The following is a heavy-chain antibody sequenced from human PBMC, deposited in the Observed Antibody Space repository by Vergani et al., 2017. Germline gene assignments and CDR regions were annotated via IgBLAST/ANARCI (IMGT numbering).Heavy chain of an antibody. Sequence: QVQLQESGPGLVKPSETLSLTCTVSGGSISSYYWSWIRQHPGKGLEWIGYIYYSGSTYYNPSLKSRVTISVDTSKNQFSLKLSSVTAADTAVYYCARASSRELLTFDYWGQGTLVTVSS. CDR2: IYYSGST. J-gene: IGHJ4*02. D-gene: IGHD3-10*01. CDR1: GGSISSYY. CDR3: ARASSRELLTFDY. V-gene: IGHV4-59*06.